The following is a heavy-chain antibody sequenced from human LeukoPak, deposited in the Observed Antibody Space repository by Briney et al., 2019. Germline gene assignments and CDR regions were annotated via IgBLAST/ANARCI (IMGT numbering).Heavy chain of an antibody. CDR3: ARVVGARYNWFDP. J-gene: IGHJ5*02. D-gene: IGHD1-26*01. CDR2: IYTSGST. CDR1: GGSISSGSYH. V-gene: IGHV4-61*02. Sequence: PSETLSLTCTVSGGSISSGSYHWSWIRQPAGKGLEWIGRIYTSGSTNYNPSLKSRVTISVDTSKNQFSLKLSSVTAADTAVYYCARVVGARYNWFDPWGQGTLVTVSS.